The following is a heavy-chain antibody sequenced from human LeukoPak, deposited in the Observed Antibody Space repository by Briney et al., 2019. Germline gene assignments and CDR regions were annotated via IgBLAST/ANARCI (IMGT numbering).Heavy chain of an antibody. CDR1: GGSISSSSNY. Sequence: SETLSLTCTVSGGSISSSSNYWGWIRQPPGKGLEWIGRIYYSGSTYYNPSLKSRVTISVDTSKNQFSLKLSSVTAADTAVYYCARGGIAAAGKLYYYYYYMDVWGKGTTVTVSS. V-gene: IGHV4-39*07. CDR3: ARGGIAAAGKLYYYYYYMDV. D-gene: IGHD6-13*01. J-gene: IGHJ6*03. CDR2: IYYSGST.